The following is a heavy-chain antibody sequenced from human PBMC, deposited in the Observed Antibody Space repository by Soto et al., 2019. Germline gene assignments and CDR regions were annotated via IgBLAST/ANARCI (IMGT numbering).Heavy chain of an antibody. CDR1: GGSISSGGYS. J-gene: IGHJ4*02. D-gene: IGHD3-3*01. Sequence: QLQLQESGSGLVKPSQTLSLTCAVSGGSISSGGYSWSWIRQPPGKGLEWIGYIYHSGSTYYNPSLKSRVTISVDRSKNQFSLKLSSVTAADTAVYYWASYDFWSRYYFDYWGQGTLVTVSS. CDR2: IYHSGST. CDR3: ASYDFWSRYYFDY. V-gene: IGHV4-30-2*01.